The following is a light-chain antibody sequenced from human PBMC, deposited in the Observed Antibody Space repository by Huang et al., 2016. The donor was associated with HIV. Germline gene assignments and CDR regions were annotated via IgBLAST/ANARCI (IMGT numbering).Light chain of an antibody. CDR1: QSISNY. J-gene: IGKJ5*01. V-gene: IGKV1-39*01. CDR3: QQSYSTPIT. CDR2: AAS. Sequence: DIQMTQSPSSLSASVGDRVTITCRASQSISNYLNWYPQKPGKAPKPLIYAASSLQSGVPSMFSGSGSGTDFTLTISSLQPEDFATYYCQQSYSTPITFGQGTRLEIK.